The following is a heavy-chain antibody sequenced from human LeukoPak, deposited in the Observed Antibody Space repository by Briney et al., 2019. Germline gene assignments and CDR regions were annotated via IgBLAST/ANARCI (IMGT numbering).Heavy chain of an antibody. V-gene: IGHV1-18*01. CDR1: GYTFTSYG. J-gene: IGHJ4*02. Sequence: ASVKVSCKASGYTFTSYGINWVRQAPGQGLEWMGWISANNGNTNYAQNLQGRVTMTTDTSTNTAYMELRSLRSGGTAVYYCASGSSGSYYTVYFDYWGQGTQVTVSS. CDR3: ASGSSGSYYTVYFDY. D-gene: IGHD1-26*01. CDR2: ISANNGNT.